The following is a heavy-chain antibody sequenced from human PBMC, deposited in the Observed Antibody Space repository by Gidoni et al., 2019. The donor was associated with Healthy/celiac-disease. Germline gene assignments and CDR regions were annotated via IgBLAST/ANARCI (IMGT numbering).Heavy chain of an antibody. D-gene: IGHD4-17*01. Sequence: EVQLVESGGGLVKPGGSLRLSCAASGFTFSSYSMNWVRQAPGKGLEWVSSISSSSSYIYYADSVKGRFTISRDNAKNSLYLQMNSLRAEDTAVYYCARAPGDYGGWVYYYYYYGMDVWGQGTTVTVSS. V-gene: IGHV3-21*01. CDR3: ARAPGDYGGWVYYYYYYGMDV. CDR2: ISSSSSYI. J-gene: IGHJ6*02. CDR1: GFTFSSYS.